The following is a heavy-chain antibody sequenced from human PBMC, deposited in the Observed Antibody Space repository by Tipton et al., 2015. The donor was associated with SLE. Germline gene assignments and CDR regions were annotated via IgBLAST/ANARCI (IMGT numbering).Heavy chain of an antibody. D-gene: IGHD6-19*01. CDR3: ARDGAAAGAWWFDP. CDR2: IYYSGST. J-gene: IGHJ5*02. V-gene: IGHV4-31*03. Sequence: TLSLTCTVSGDSISIGGYYWSWIRQHPGKGLEWIGYIYYSGSTCYNPSLKSRVAISVDTSKNHFSLNLSSVTAADTAVYYCARDGAAAGAWWFDPWGQGTLVTVSS. CDR1: GDSISIGGYY.